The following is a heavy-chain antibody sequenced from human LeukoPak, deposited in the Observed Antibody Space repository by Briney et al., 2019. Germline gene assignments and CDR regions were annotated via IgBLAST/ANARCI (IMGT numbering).Heavy chain of an antibody. V-gene: IGHV3-23*01. CDR1: GFTFSSYA. CDR2: ISGSGGST. Sequence: GGSLRLSCAASGFTFSSYAMSWVRQAPGKGLEWVSAISGSGGSTYYADSVKGRFTISRDNSKNTLYLQMNSLRAEDTAVYYCARDPYYDILTGYYIGFDYWGQGTLDTVSS. J-gene: IGHJ4*02. D-gene: IGHD3-9*01. CDR3: ARDPYYDILTGYYIGFDY.